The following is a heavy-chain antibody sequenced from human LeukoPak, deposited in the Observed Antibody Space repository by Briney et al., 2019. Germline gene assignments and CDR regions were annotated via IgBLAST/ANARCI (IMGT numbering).Heavy chain of an antibody. J-gene: IGHJ3*02. CDR3: ARNDDAFDI. Sequence: ELIGLIRAYHLNTNYAQKLQGRVTITTDTSTSTAYMELRSLRSDDTAVYYCARNDDAFDIWGQGTMVTVSS. V-gene: IGHV1-18*01. CDR2: IRAYHLNT.